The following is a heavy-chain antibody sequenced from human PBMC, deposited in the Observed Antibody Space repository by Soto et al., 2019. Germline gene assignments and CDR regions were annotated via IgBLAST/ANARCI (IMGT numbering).Heavy chain of an antibody. J-gene: IGHJ5*02. Sequence: LSETLSLTCAVPGYSIGTYNWWGWIRQPQGKGLEWIGFIYYTGTTYYNPSLKSRVTMSADTSRDQFSLNLASVTAADTAVYYCARDGSSTPNWIDPSGQGTLVSVSS. CDR2: IYYTGTT. V-gene: IGHV4-28*03. D-gene: IGHD2-2*01. CDR1: GYSIGTYNW. CDR3: ARDGSSTPNWIDP.